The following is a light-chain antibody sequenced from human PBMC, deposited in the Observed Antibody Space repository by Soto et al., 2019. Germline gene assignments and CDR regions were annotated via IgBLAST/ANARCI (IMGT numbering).Light chain of an antibody. V-gene: IGKV3-20*01. CDR2: GAS. Sequence: EMVLTQSPGTLSLSPGERATLSCRASPSVSSSYLAWYQQKPGQAPRLLIFGASNRATGIPDRFTGSGSGTDFTLTISRLEPEDFAVYYCHQYGISPLTFGGGTKVEVK. CDR1: PSVSSSY. J-gene: IGKJ4*01. CDR3: HQYGISPLT.